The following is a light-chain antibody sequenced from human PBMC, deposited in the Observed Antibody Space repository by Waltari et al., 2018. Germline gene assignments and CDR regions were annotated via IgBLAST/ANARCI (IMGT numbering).Light chain of an antibody. CDR1: QNVLFTSNDKNY. Sequence: DIVMTQSPDSLAVSRGERATINCQSRQNVLFTSNDKNYLAWYQQKAGQPPKLLIYWASTRKSGVPDRFSGSGSGTDFTLTISSLQAEDVAVYYCQQYYNPPLTFGGGTKVEIK. J-gene: IGKJ4*01. CDR2: WAS. V-gene: IGKV4-1*01. CDR3: QQYYNPPLT.